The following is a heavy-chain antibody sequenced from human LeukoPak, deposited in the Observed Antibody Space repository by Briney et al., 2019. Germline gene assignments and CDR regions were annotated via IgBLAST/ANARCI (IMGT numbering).Heavy chain of an antibody. D-gene: IGHD2-15*01. V-gene: IGHV4-59*01. CDR2: IYYSGST. CDR3: AREVLYCSGGSCYPFYYFDY. CDR1: GGSISSYY. J-gene: IGHJ4*02. Sequence: SETLSLTCTVSGGSISSYYWSWIRQPPGKGLEWIGYIYYSGSTNYNPSLKSRVTISVDTSKNQFSLKLSSVTAADTAVYYCAREVLYCSGGSCYPFYYFDYWGQGTLVTVSS.